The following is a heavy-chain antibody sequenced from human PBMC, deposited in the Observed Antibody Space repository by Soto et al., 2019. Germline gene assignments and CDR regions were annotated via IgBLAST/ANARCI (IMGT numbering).Heavy chain of an antibody. CDR2: ISWNSGSI. CDR3: AKVGLKLGRHYYYYYMDV. Sequence: GGSLRLSCAASGFTFDDYAMHWVRQAPGKGLEWVSGISWNSGSIGYADSVKGRFTISRDNAKNSLYLQMNSLRAEDTALYYCAKVGLKLGRHYYYYYMDVWGKGTTVTVSS. D-gene: IGHD7-27*01. CDR1: GFTFDDYA. J-gene: IGHJ6*03. V-gene: IGHV3-9*01.